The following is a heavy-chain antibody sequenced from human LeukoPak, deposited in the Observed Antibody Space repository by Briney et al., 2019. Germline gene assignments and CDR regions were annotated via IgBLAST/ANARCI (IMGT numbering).Heavy chain of an antibody. Sequence: PSETLSLTCTVSGGSISSYYWSWIRQPPGKVLEWIGYIYYSGSTNYNPSLKSRVTISVDTSKNQFSLKLSSVTAADTAVYYCARARADSSSWYYYYYMDVWGKGTTVTVSS. J-gene: IGHJ6*03. CDR1: GGSISSYY. CDR3: ARARADSSSWYYYYYMDV. D-gene: IGHD6-13*01. V-gene: IGHV4-59*01. CDR2: IYYSGST.